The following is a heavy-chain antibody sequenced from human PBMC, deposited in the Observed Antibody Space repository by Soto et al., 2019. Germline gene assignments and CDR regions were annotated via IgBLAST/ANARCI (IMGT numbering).Heavy chain of an antibody. V-gene: IGHV4-31*11. CDR3: AREDAARIERWFDA. CDR1: GGSIISASYS. Sequence: KTSETLSLTCAVSGGSIISASYSWNWIRQSPGRGLEWIGHIYSSGSTYYNPSLKSRVSISVDTSNNQFSLKLTSVTAADTAVYFCAREDAARIERWFDAWGQGILVTV. D-gene: IGHD6-6*01. CDR2: IYSSGST. J-gene: IGHJ5*02.